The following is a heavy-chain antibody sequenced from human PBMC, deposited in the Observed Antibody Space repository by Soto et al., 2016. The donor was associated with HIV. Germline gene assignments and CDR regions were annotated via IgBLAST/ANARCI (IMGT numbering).Heavy chain of an antibody. CDR1: GFTFSSYW. D-gene: IGHD3-22*01. Sequence: EVQLVESGGDLVQPGGSLRLSCAASGFTFSSYWMHWVRQAPGKGLVWVSRINGDGSSTNYADSVRGRFTISRDNAKSTLYLQMSSLRAEDTAIYYCVRVGRLNYYDRSGYYSHWGQGTLVTVSS. J-gene: IGHJ4*02. CDR3: VRVGRLNYYDRSGYYSH. CDR2: INGDGSST. V-gene: IGHV3-74*01.